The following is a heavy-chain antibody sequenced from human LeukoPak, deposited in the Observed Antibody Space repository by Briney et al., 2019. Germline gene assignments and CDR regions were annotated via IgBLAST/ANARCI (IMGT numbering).Heavy chain of an antibody. Sequence: GGSLRLSCAASGFTFSSYSMNWVRQAPGKGLEWVSCISSSSSYIYYADSVKGRFTISRDNSKNTLYLQMNSLRAEDTAVYYCAREYCSGGSCYGYFDYWGQGTLVTVSS. CDR1: GFTFSSYS. CDR2: ISSSSSYI. CDR3: AREYCSGGSCYGYFDY. J-gene: IGHJ4*02. D-gene: IGHD2-15*01. V-gene: IGHV3-21*01.